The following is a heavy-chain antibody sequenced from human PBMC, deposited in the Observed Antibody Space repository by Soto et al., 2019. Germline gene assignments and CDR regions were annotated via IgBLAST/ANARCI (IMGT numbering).Heavy chain of an antibody. J-gene: IGHJ5*02. V-gene: IGHV1-18*01. CDR1: GYTFTSYG. CDR2: ISAYNGNT. CDR3: AEHSSGWYEGGYDP. Sequence: ASVKVSCKASGYTFTSYGISWVRQAPGQGLEWMGWISAYNGNTNYAQKLQGRVTMTTDTSTSTAYMELRSLRSDDTAVYYCAEHSSGWYEGGYDPWGQGTLVTVSS. D-gene: IGHD6-19*01.